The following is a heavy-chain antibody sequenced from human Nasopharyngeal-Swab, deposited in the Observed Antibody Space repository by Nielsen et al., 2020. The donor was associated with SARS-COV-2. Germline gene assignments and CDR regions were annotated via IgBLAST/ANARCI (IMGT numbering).Heavy chain of an antibody. Sequence: GGSLRLSCAASGFTFSDYYMSWIRQAPGKGLEWVSYISSTSTYTNYADSVKGRFTISRDNAKNSLYLQMSSLRAEDTAVYYCARDQTRSGWQGPLDRYFDYWGQGIQVTVSS. V-gene: IGHV3-11*06. D-gene: IGHD5-24*01. CDR2: ISSTSTYT. CDR1: GFTFSDYY. J-gene: IGHJ4*02. CDR3: ARDQTRSGWQGPLDRYFDY.